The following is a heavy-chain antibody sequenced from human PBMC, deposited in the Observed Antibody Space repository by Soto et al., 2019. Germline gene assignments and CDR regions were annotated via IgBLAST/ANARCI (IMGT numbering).Heavy chain of an antibody. J-gene: IGHJ4*02. CDR1: GGSISSYY. V-gene: IGHV4-59*01. Sequence: SETLSLTCTVSGGSISSYYWSWIRQPPGKGLEWIGYICYSGSTNYNPSLKSRVTISVDTSKNQFSLKLSSVTAADTAVYYCARSLVVAKPLLFDYWGQGTLVTVSS. D-gene: IGHD2-21*01. CDR3: ARSLVVAKPLLFDY. CDR2: ICYSGST.